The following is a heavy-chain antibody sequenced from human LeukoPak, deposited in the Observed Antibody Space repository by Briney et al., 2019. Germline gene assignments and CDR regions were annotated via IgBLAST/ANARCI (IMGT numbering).Heavy chain of an antibody. Sequence: SGESLKISCKSSGSHFTSYWIGWVRQMPGKGLEWLGILYPGDSDTRYSPPFQGQVTISADKSISTAYLQWSSLQASDTAIYYCARGYYGSSGFDYWGQGTLVTVSS. CDR3: ARGYYGSSGFDY. CDR1: GSHFTSYW. D-gene: IGHD3-10*01. V-gene: IGHV5-51*01. CDR2: LYPGDSDT. J-gene: IGHJ4*02.